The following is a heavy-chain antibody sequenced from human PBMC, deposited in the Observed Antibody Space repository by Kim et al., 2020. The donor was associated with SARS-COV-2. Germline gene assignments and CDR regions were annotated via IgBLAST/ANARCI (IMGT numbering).Heavy chain of an antibody. V-gene: IGHV4-34*01. CDR2: INHSGST. J-gene: IGHJ6*02. Sequence: SETLSLTCAVYGGSFSGYYWSWIRQPPGKGLEWIGEINHSGSTNYNPSLKSRVTISVDTSKNQFSLKLSSVTAADTAVYYCARMVGGLPVVPAAPYYYYYYGMDVWGQGTTVTVSS. CDR1: GGSFSGYY. CDR3: ARMVGGLPVVPAAPYYYYYYGMDV. D-gene: IGHD2-2*01.